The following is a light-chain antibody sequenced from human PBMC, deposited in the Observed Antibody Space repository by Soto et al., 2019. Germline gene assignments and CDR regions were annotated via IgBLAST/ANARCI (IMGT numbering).Light chain of an antibody. Sequence: QSALTQPASVSGSPGQSITISCTGTSNDIGANNYVSWYQQHPGKAPKLIIYDVSNRPWGVSHRFSGSKSGNTASLTISGLQAEDEADYHCSSHTGSNTHVVFGGGTKLTVL. CDR2: DVS. V-gene: IGLV2-14*03. CDR3: SSHTGSNTHVV. J-gene: IGLJ2*01. CDR1: SNDIGANNY.